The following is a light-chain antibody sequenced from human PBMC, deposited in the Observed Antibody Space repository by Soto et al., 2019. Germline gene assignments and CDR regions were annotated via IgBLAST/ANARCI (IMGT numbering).Light chain of an antibody. V-gene: IGKV3-15*01. Sequence: EIVMTQSPVTLSVSPGERATLSCRASQSVSSNLAWYQQKPGQAPRRLIYGASTRATGIPARFSGSRSGTEFTLTISSLQSEDVAVYYRQQYNNWPPYTFGQGTKLEI. CDR2: GAS. CDR1: QSVSSN. J-gene: IGKJ2*01. CDR3: QQYNNWPPYT.